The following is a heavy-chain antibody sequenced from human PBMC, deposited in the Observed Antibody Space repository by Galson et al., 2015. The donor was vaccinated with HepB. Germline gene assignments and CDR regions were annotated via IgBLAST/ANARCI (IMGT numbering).Heavy chain of an antibody. Sequence: SVKVSCKASGYTFSSHGISWVRQAPGQGLEWMGWTSSYNDNSTYAQKFQGRVTMTTDTSTSTAHMELRSLKSDDTAVYYCARDKINVRFLYYAMDVWGQGTTVTVAS. V-gene: IGHV1-18*01. D-gene: IGHD3-3*01. J-gene: IGHJ6*02. CDR3: ARDKINVRFLYYAMDV. CDR2: TSSYNDNS. CDR1: GYTFSSHG.